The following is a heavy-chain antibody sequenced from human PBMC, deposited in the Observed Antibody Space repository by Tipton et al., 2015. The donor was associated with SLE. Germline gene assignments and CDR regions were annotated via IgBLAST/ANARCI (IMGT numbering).Heavy chain of an antibody. CDR2: ISGSGGST. Sequence: SLRLSCAASGFTFSSYAMSWVRQAPGKGLEWVSAISGSGGSTYYADSVKGRFTISRDNSKNTLYLQMNSLRAEDTAVYYCAKARNPRIFTRSAFDIWGQGTMVTVSS. V-gene: IGHV3-23*01. CDR3: AKARNPRIFTRSAFDI. J-gene: IGHJ3*02. D-gene: IGHD2-15*01. CDR1: GFTFSSYA.